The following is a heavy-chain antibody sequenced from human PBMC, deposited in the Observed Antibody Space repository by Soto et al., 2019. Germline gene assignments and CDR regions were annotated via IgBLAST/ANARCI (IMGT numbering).Heavy chain of an antibody. CDR3: AKLGYDTLTGYYKAPENFDY. CDR2: MSYDGTNK. D-gene: IGHD3-9*01. CDR1: GFTFSRNG. Sequence: QVQLVESGGGVVQLGTSLRLSCAASGFTFSRNGMHWVRQAPGKGLEWVAVMSYDGTNKYYADSVKGRFTISRDNSKNTLYLQMNSLRAEDTAVYYCAKLGYDTLTGYYKAPENFDYWGQGTLVTVSS. V-gene: IGHV3-30*18. J-gene: IGHJ4*02.